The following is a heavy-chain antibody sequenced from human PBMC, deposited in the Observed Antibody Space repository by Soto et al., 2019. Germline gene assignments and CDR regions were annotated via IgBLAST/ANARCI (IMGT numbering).Heavy chain of an antibody. J-gene: IGHJ6*02. CDR1: GFTFSSYW. Sequence: GGSLRLSCAASGFTFSSYWMSWVRQAPGKGLEWVANIKQDGSEKYYVDSVKGRFTISRDNAKNSLYLQMNSLRAEDTAMYYCAREQTYYYDSSGYYYYYYGMDVWGQGTTVTVSS. CDR2: IKQDGSEK. CDR3: AREQTYYYDSSGYYYYYYGMDV. V-gene: IGHV3-7*05. D-gene: IGHD3-22*01.